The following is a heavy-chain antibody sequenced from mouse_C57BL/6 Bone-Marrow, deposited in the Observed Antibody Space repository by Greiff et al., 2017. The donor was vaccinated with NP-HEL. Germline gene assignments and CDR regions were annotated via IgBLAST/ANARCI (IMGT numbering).Heavy chain of an antibody. CDR2: ISGGGGNT. Sequence: EVKLLESGGGLVKPGGSLKLSCAASGFTFSSYTMSWVRQTPEKRLEWVATISGGGGNTYYPDRVKGRFTISRDNAKNTLYLQMSRLRSEDTALYYCARQVTGYFVYWGQGTTLTVSS. D-gene: IGHD4-1*01. J-gene: IGHJ2*01. CDR3: ARQVTGYFVY. V-gene: IGHV5-9*01. CDR1: GFTFSSYT.